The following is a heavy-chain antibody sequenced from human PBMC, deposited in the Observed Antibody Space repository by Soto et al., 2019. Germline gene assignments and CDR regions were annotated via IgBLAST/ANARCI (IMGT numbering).Heavy chain of an antibody. CDR3: AKKVNSGPGSQYFDY. J-gene: IGHJ4*02. CDR1: GFTFSTYW. D-gene: IGHD3-10*01. Sequence: GGSLRLSCAASGFTFSTYWMSWVRQAPGKGLEWVASIKEDGSEKYYVDSVKGRFTISRDISKNTLFLQMNSLRAEDTAIYYCAKKVNSGPGSQYFDYWGQGTLVTVSS. CDR2: IKEDGSEK. V-gene: IGHV3-7*03.